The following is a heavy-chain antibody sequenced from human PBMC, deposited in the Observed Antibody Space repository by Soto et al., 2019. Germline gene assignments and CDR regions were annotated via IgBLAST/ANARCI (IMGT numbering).Heavy chain of an antibody. J-gene: IGHJ5*02. V-gene: IGHV3-49*04. Sequence: EVQLVESGGGLVQPGRSLRLSCTGSGFTFGDYAMSWVRQAPGKGLEWVGFIGSNSYGGTTEYVASVKGRFTISRDDSESIAYLLMNSLKTEDTAVYYCTRDDYYYDSGGYYSRFDPWGQGTLVTVSS. CDR2: IGSNSYGGTT. D-gene: IGHD3-22*01. CDR3: TRDDYYYDSGGYYSRFDP. CDR1: GFTFGDYA.